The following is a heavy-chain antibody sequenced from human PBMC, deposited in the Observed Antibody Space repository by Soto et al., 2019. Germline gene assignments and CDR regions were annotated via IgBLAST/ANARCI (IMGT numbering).Heavy chain of an antibody. CDR1: GFTFSDYS. CDR3: ARGSPNMKLPPGRFDP. V-gene: IGHV3-48*02. Sequence: EVQLVESGGALVQPGGSLRLSCAASGFTFSDYSMNWVRQAPGKGLEWISYINSTFDTIYFADSVRGRFMISRDNAKNSLYLQMDNLRDEDTAVYYCARGSPNMKLPPGRFDPWGQGTLVTVSS. D-gene: IGHD1-7*01. CDR2: INSTFDTI. J-gene: IGHJ5*02.